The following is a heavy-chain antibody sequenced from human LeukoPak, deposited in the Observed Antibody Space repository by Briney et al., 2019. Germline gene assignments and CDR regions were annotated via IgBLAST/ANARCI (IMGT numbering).Heavy chain of an antibody. V-gene: IGHV3-23*01. J-gene: IGHJ4*02. CDR3: AKDPTPYYYDSSGDYFDY. CDR1: GCTFSNYW. D-gene: IGHD3-22*01. Sequence: GGSLRLYCAGSGCTFSNYWVHWVRQAPGKGLEWVSAISGSGGSTYYADSVKGRFTISRDNSQNTLYLQMNSLRAEDTAVYYCAKDPTPYYYDSSGDYFDYWGQGTLVTVSS. CDR2: ISGSGGST.